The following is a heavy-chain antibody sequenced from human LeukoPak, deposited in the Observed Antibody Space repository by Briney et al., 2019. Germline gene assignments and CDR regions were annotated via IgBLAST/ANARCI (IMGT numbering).Heavy chain of an antibody. V-gene: IGHV3-21*01. CDR3: ARDDRDYHDSSGYSDY. J-gene: IGHJ4*02. Sequence: GGSLRLSCVASGFTFSNYSMTWVRQAPGKGLEWVSSISSSSRYIYYADSVKGRFTISRDNAKNSLYLQMNSLRAEDTAVYYCARDDRDYHDSSGYSDYWGQGTLVTVSS. D-gene: IGHD3-22*01. CDR2: ISSSSRYI. CDR1: GFTFSNYS.